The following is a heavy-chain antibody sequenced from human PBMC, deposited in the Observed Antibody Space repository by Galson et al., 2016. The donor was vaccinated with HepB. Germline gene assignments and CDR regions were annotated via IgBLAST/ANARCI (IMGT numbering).Heavy chain of an antibody. CDR2: INHSGST. V-gene: IGHV4-34*01. Sequence: SETLSLTCAVYGGSFSGYYWSWIRQPPGKGLEWIGEINHSGSTNYNPSLKNLVTMSIDTSKNQFSLRLSSLTAADTAVYYCAQLDYYDGAGHWGQGTLVTVSS. J-gene: IGHJ4*02. CDR3: AQLDYYDGAGH. D-gene: IGHD3-22*01. CDR1: GGSFSGYY.